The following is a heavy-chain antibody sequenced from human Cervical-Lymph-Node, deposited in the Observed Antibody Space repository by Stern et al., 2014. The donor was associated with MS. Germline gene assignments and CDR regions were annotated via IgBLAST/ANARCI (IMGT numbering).Heavy chain of an antibody. CDR3: AKDMYHYDSRDFDY. CDR1: GFTFDDYA. CDR2: ISWNSGSI. Sequence: VQLVESGGGLVQPGRSLRLSCAASGFTFDDYAMHWVRQAPGKGLEWVSGISWNSGSIGYADSVKGRFTISRDNAKNSLYLQMNSLRAEDTALYYCAKDMYHYDSRDFDYWGQGTLVTVSS. J-gene: IGHJ4*02. V-gene: IGHV3-9*01. D-gene: IGHD3-22*01.